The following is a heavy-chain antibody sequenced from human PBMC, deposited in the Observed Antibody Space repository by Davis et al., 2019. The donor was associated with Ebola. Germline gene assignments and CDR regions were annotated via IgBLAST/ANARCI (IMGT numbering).Heavy chain of an antibody. V-gene: IGHV3-21*01. CDR2: ISSSSSYK. J-gene: IGHJ4*02. CDR3: ASASTTKRGY. D-gene: IGHD1-1*01. CDR1: GTTFSSNN. Sequence: PGGSLRLSCAVSGTTFSSNNMNWDRQAPGKGLEWDSSISSSSSYKYYADSVKGRFTISSDNAKNSLYQQMNGLRAENTAVYYCASASTTKRGYWGQGTLVTVSS.